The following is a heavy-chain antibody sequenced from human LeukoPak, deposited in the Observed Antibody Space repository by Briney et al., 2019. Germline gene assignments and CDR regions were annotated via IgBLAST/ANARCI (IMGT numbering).Heavy chain of an antibody. CDR2: ISSSSSYI. CDR1: GFTFSSYS. CDR3: ARGEMATISLGFDY. V-gene: IGHV3-21*01. Sequence: GGSLRLSCAASGFTFSSYSMNWVRQAPGKGLEWVSSISSSSSYIYYADSVKGRFTISRDNAKNSLYLQMNSLRAEDTAVYYCARGEMATISLGFDYWGQGTLVTVSS. J-gene: IGHJ4*02. D-gene: IGHD5-24*01.